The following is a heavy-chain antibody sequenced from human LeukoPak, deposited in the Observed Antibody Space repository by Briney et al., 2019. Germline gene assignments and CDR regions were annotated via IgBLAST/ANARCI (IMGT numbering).Heavy chain of an antibody. D-gene: IGHD6-19*01. J-gene: IGHJ4*02. V-gene: IGHV3-21*01. CDR1: GFTFSSYS. Sequence: GGSLRLSCAASGFTFSSYSMNWVRQAPGKGLEWVSSISSSSSYIYYADSVKGRFTISRDNAKNSLYLQMNSLRAEDTAVYYCARDLSSGSYPYYFDSWGQGTLVTVSS. CDR2: ISSSSSYI. CDR3: ARDLSSGSYPYYFDS.